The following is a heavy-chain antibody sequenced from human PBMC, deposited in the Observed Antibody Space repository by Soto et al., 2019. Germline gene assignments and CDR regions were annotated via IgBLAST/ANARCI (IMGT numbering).Heavy chain of an antibody. CDR2: IIPIFGTA. Sequence: QVQLVQSGAEVKKPGSSVKVSCKASGGTFSSYAISWVRQAPGQGREWMGGIIPIFGTANYAQKFQGRVTITADKSTSTAYMELRSLRSEDTAVYSCARNPPYYYDSSGYFPDWGQGTLVTVSS. V-gene: IGHV1-69*06. CDR3: ARNPPYYYDSSGYFPD. J-gene: IGHJ4*02. D-gene: IGHD3-22*01. CDR1: GGTFSSYA.